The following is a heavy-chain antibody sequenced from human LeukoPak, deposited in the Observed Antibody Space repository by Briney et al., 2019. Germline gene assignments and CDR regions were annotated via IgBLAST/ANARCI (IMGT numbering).Heavy chain of an antibody. V-gene: IGHV1-2*04. J-gene: IGHJ4*02. CDR2: INPNSGGT. D-gene: IGHD3-16*02. CDR1: GYTYTGYY. Sequence: ASVTVSCKASGYTYTGYYMHWVRQGPGQGLEWMGWINPNSGGTNYAQKFQGWVTMTRDTSISTAYMELSRLRSDDTAVYYCARGGVITFGGVIVPFDYWGQGTLVTVSS. CDR3: ARGGVITFGGVIVPFDY.